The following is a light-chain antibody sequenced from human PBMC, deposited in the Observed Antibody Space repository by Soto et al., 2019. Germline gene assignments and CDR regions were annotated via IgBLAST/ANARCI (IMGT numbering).Light chain of an antibody. CDR2: DVN. V-gene: IGLV2-8*01. J-gene: IGLJ2*01. CDR3: SSYRSDYILI. CDR1: SSDVGGYNY. Sequence: QSVLTQPPSASGSPGQSVTISCTGTSSDVGGYNYVSWYQQHPGKAPKVMIYDVNKRPSGVPDRFSGSKSGNTASLTVSGLQAEDEADYYCSSYRSDYILIFGGGTKVTVL.